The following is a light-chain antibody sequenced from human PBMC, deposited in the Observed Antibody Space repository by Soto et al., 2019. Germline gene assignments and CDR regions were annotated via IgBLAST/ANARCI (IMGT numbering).Light chain of an antibody. CDR2: EDI. CDR1: SSDVGSYNL. V-gene: IGLV2-23*01. CDR3: CSDVGGEVV. Sequence: QSALTQPASVSGSPGQSITISCTGTSSDVGSYNLVSWYQQHPGKAPKLMIYEDIKRPSGVSNRFSGSKSGNTASLTISGLLAEDEADYYCCSDVGGEVVFGGGTKLTVL. J-gene: IGLJ2*01.